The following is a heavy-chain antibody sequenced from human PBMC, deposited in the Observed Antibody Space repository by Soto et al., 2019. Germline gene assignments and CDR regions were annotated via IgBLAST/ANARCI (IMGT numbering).Heavy chain of an antibody. Sequence: GESLKISCRTSGYRFTSYWIAWVRQMPGKGLEWMGIIFPRDSDTRYSPSFQGQVTISADRSTSTVFLQWASLKASDTAVYFCARKDKSGYFNWFDPWGQGTLVTVSS. J-gene: IGHJ5*02. CDR3: ARKDKSGYFNWFDP. CDR1: GYRFTSYW. CDR2: IFPRDSDT. D-gene: IGHD3-22*01. V-gene: IGHV5-51*01.